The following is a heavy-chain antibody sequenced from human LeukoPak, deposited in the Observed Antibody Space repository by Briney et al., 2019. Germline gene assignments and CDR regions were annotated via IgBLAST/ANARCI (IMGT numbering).Heavy chain of an antibody. Sequence: GWFLRLSCASSGFTFGDYYMSWIRQAAGKGLEWMSYITGTCVTIHYSDSVKGRFTISRDNAKNSLSLLMNSLRGEDTAVYYCATHGGGGYVEGDALNIWGQGKMVTVSS. CDR3: ATHGGGGYVEGDALNI. CDR2: ITGTCVTI. CDR1: GFTFGDYY. D-gene: IGHD5-12*01. V-gene: IGHV3-11*01. J-gene: IGHJ3*02.